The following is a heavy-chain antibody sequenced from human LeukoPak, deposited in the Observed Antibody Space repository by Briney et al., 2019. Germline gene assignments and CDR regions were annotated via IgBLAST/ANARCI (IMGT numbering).Heavy chain of an antibody. CDR3: ARRPHVYDSSGQQDLPFDY. CDR2: INHSGST. D-gene: IGHD3-22*01. CDR1: GGSFSGYY. J-gene: IGHJ4*02. V-gene: IGHV4-34*01. Sequence: SETLSLTCAVYGGSFSGYYWRWIRQPPGKGLEWIGQINHSGSTNYNPSLKSRVTISVDTSKNQFPLKLSSVTAADTAVYYCARRPHVYDSSGQQDLPFDYWGQGTLVTVSS.